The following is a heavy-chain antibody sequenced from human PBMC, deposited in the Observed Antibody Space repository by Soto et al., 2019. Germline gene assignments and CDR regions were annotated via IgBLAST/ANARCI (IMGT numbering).Heavy chain of an antibody. D-gene: IGHD2-2*01. Sequence: GASVKVSCKASWYTFTHYGISWVRPAPGKRLGWMGWISAYNGNTNYAQKLKGRVTMTTDTSTSTAYMELRSLRSDDTAVYYCARDRGCSSTSCYREFDPWGQGTLVTVSS. J-gene: IGHJ5*02. CDR2: ISAYNGNT. CDR3: ARDRGCSSTSCYREFDP. CDR1: WYTFTHYG. V-gene: IGHV1-18*01.